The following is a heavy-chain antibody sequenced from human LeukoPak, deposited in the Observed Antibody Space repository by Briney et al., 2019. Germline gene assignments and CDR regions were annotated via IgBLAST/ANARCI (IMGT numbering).Heavy chain of an antibody. J-gene: IGHJ4*02. D-gene: IGHD5-12*01. CDR2: IYPRESP. CDR3: AREWHHVFDY. CDR1: SGFVSSYY. Sequence: SETLSLTCTVTSGFVSSYYWRWMRQPAGKGLEWIGRIYPRESPNYNPSLKSRVIMSGDKSKNQFSLKLRSVTAADTAVYYCAREWHHVFDYWGQGNLVTVSS. V-gene: IGHV4-4*07.